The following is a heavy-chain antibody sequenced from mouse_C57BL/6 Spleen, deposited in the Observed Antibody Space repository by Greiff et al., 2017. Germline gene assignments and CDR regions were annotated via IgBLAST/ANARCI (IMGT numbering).Heavy chain of an antibody. D-gene: IGHD2-5*01. V-gene: IGHV3-6*01. Sequence: DVQLQESGPGLVKPSQSLSLTCSVTGYSITSGYYWNWIRQFPGNKLEWMGYISYDGSNNYNPSLKNRISITRDTSKNQFFLKLNSVTTEDTATYYCARERVTPYYAMDYWGQGTSVTVSS. CDR2: ISYDGSN. CDR1: GYSITSGYY. CDR3: ARERVTPYYAMDY. J-gene: IGHJ4*01.